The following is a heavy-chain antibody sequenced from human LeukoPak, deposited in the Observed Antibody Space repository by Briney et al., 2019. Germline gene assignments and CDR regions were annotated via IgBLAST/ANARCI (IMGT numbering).Heavy chain of an antibody. CDR1: GYTFTGYY. V-gene: IGHV1-2*02. Sequence: ASVKVSCKASGYTFTGYYMRWVRQAPGQGLEWMGWINPNSGGTNYAQKFQGRVTMTRDTSISTAYMELSRLRSDDTAVYYCARVTYYDSSGYDYWGQGTLVTVSS. D-gene: IGHD3-22*01. J-gene: IGHJ4*02. CDR2: INPNSGGT. CDR3: ARVTYYDSSGYDY.